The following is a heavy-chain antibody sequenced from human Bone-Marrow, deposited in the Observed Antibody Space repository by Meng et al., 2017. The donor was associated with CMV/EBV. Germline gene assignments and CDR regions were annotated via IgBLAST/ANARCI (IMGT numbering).Heavy chain of an antibody. CDR1: GDSVSSGSYQ. V-gene: IGHV4-61*01. Sequence: SETLSLTCTVSGDSVSSGSYQWSWIRQPPGTELEWIGYISYSGNTIYNPSLKSRVTISLDMSKNQFSLKLHSVTAADTAVYYCARLVWLRFFDYWGQGTRVTVPS. CDR3: ARLVWLRFFDY. CDR2: ISYSGNT. D-gene: IGHD5-12*01. J-gene: IGHJ4*02.